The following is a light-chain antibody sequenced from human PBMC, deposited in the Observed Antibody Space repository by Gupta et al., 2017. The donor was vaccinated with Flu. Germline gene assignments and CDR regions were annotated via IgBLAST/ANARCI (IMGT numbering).Light chain of an antibody. J-gene: IGKJ2*01. Sequence: PSPLSASVGDRVTISVLSSQNILTYLNWFQQKPGKAPKLLIYAASTLQSGVPSRFSGSGSGTDFNLTISGLQPEDFATYYCEQCYYSPRTLGEGTKLEIK. CDR1: QNILTY. CDR3: EQCYYSPRT. CDR2: AAS. V-gene: IGKV1-39*01.